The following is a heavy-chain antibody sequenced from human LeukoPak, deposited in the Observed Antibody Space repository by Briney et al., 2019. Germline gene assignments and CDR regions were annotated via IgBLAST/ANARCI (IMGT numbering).Heavy chain of an antibody. CDR2: IYYSGST. V-gene: IGHV4-59*01. D-gene: IGHD3-22*01. Sequence: PSETLSLTCTVPGGSISSYYWSWIRQPPGKGLEWIGYIYYSGSTNYNPSLKSRVTISVDTSKNQFSLKLSSVTAADTAVYYCAREFYYDSSGFGYWGQGTLVTVSS. CDR3: AREFYYDSSGFGY. CDR1: GGSISSYY. J-gene: IGHJ4*02.